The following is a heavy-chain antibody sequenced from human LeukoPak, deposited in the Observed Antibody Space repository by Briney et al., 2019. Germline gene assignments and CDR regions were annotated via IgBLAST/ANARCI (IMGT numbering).Heavy chain of an antibody. V-gene: IGHV1-2*02. CDR1: GYTFTGFY. D-gene: IGHD6-13*01. CDR2: INPNSGGT. Sequence: GASVKVSCKASGYTFTGFYMHWVRQAPGQGLEWMGWINPNSGGTNYAQKFQGRVTMTRDTSISTAYMELSRLRSDDTAVYYCARDGRGPYSSSWGGRTGNWFDPWGQGTLVTVSS. J-gene: IGHJ5*02. CDR3: ARDGRGPYSSSWGGRTGNWFDP.